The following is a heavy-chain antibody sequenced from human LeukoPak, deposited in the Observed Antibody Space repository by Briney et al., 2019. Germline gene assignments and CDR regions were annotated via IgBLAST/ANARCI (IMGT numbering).Heavy chain of an antibody. CDR3: ATYGGKTSPDY. D-gene: IGHD4-23*01. V-gene: IGHV3-33*08. CDR1: GFTFSSYG. Sequence: PGRSLRLSCAASGFTFSSYGMHWVRQAPGKGLEWVAVIWYDGSNKYYADSVKGRFTISRDNSKNTLYLQMNSLRAEDTAVYYCATYGGKTSPDYWGQGTLVTVSS. J-gene: IGHJ4*02. CDR2: IWYDGSNK.